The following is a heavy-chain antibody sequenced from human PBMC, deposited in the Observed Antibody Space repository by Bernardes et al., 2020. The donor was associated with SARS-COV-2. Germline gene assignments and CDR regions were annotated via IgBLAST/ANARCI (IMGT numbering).Heavy chain of an antibody. D-gene: IGHD1-26*01. CDR1: GAGIDDNYY. Sequence: SEPLSLTCTVSGAGIDDNYYWSCIRQPPGKGLEWIGYISYSGSANYNTSLKSRLTISTDASKDQFSLELRSVTAADTAIYFCARDWGLHSGSYFDSWGQGILVTVSS. J-gene: IGHJ4*02. CDR2: ISYSGSA. CDR3: ARDWGLHSGSYFDS. V-gene: IGHV4-61*01.